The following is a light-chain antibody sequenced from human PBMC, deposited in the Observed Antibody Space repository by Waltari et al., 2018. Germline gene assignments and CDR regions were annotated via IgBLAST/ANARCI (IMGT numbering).Light chain of an antibody. J-gene: IGLJ1*01. Sequence: QSALTQSRSVSGSPGQSVTISCTGTISDVGGHNYVSWYQQHPGKAPKLMIYDVNKRPSGVPDRFSGSKSGNMASLTISGLQGEDEADYYCYSYAGSSSFVFGTGTEIIVL. CDR2: DVN. CDR1: ISDVGGHNY. V-gene: IGLV2-11*01. CDR3: YSYAGSSSFV.